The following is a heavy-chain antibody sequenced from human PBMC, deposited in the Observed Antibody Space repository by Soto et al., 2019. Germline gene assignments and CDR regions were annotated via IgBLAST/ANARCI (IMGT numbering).Heavy chain of an antibody. CDR2: ISGSGGST. J-gene: IGHJ5*02. D-gene: IGHD3-16*02. CDR1: GFTFSSYA. Sequence: LRLSCAASGFTFSSYAMSWVRQAPGKGLEWVSAISGSGGSTYYADSVKGRFTISRDNSKNTLYLQMNSLRAEDTAVYYCAKDSSREDYVWGSYRPTPLDSWGQGTLATVSS. CDR3: AKDSSREDYVWGSYRPTPLDS. V-gene: IGHV3-23*01.